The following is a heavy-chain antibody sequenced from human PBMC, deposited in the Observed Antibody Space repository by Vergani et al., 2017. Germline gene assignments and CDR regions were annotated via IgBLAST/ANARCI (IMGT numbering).Heavy chain of an antibody. D-gene: IGHD2-15*01. CDR2: ISSSSTI. CDR1: GFTFSSYS. CDR3: AIINNVVAALFDY. V-gene: IGHV3-48*01. J-gene: IGHJ4*02. Sequence: EVQLVESGGGLVQPGGSLRLSCAASGFTFSSYSMNWVRQAPGKGLEWVSYISSSSTIYYADSVKGRFTIFRDNAKNSLYLQMNSLRAEDTAVYYCAIINNVVAALFDYWGQGTLVTVSS.